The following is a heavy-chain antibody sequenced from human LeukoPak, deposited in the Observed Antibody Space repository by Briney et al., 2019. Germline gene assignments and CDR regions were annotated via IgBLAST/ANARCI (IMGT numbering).Heavy chain of an antibody. Sequence: ASVKVSCKTSGYTFTSYGLSWVRQAPGQGVECMGWINVYSGNTNYAQKFQARVTMTTDTSTSTAYMDLRSLRADDTAVYYCARDSRYCSGGSCYFYVFDYWGQGTLVTVSS. J-gene: IGHJ4*02. CDR3: ARDSRYCSGGSCYFYVFDY. CDR1: GYTFTSYG. D-gene: IGHD2-15*01. V-gene: IGHV1-18*04. CDR2: INVYSGNT.